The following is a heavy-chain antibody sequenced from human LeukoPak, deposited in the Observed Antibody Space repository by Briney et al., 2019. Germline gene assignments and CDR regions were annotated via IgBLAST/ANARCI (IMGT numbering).Heavy chain of an antibody. J-gene: IGHJ5*02. V-gene: IGHV4-30-2*01. Sequence: SSQTLSLTCDVSGGSISSGLYSWSWIRQPLGKGLEWIGYIYHTGSTYCNPSLKSRVTISVDTSKNQFSLRLSSVTAADTAVYYCARLQYCSGTSCYWFDPWGQGTLVTVSS. D-gene: IGHD2-2*01. CDR3: ARLQYCSGTSCYWFDP. CDR1: GGSISSGLYS. CDR2: IYHTGST.